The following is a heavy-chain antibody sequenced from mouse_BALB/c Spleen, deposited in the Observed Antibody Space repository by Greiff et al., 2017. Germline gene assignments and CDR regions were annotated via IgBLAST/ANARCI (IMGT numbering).Heavy chain of an antibody. CDR1: GFPFSDFY. V-gene: IGHV7-1*02. D-gene: IGHD2-1*01. J-gene: IGHJ3*01. Sequence: EVKLVESGGGLVQPGGSLRLSCATSGFPFSDFYMEWVRQPPGKRLEWIAASRNKANDYTTEYSASVKGRFIVSRDTSQSILYLQMNALRAEDTAIYYCARDAEGNQAWFAYWGQGTLVTVSA. CDR3: ARDAEGNQAWFAY. CDR2: SRNKANDYTT.